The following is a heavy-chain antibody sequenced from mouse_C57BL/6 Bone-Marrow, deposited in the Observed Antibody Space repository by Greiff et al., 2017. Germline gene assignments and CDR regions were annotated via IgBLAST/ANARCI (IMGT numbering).Heavy chain of an antibody. V-gene: IGHV8-8*01. Sequence: QVTLKESGPGILQPSQTLSLTCSFSGFSLSTFGMGVGWIRQPSGKGLEWLAHIWWDDDKYYNPALKSRLTISKDTSKNQVFRTIGTVDTADTATYYGARIQVYYGSSRAFAYWGQGTLVTVSA. CDR3: ARIQVYYGSSRAFAY. D-gene: IGHD1-1*01. CDR1: GFSLSTFGMG. J-gene: IGHJ3*01. CDR2: IWWDDDK.